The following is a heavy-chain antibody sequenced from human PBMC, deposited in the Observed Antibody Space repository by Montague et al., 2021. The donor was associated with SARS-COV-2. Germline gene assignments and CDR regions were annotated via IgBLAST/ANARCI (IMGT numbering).Heavy chain of an antibody. CDR2: ISGSGGST. CDR1: GFTFSSYA. D-gene: IGHD2-15*01. J-gene: IGHJ4*02. V-gene: IGHV3-23*01. Sequence: SLRLSCAASGFTFSSYAMGWVRQAPREGLEWVSAISGSGGSTYYADSVKGRFTISRDNSKNTLYLQMNSLRAEDTAVYYCAHLAVSRGYDYWGQGTLVTVSS. CDR3: AHLAVSRGYDY.